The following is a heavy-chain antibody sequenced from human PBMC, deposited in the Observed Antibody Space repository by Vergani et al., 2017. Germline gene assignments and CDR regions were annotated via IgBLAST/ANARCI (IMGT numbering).Heavy chain of an antibody. CDR2: IIPIFGTA. CDR3: ARDQRVRSYRVIDP. J-gene: IGHJ5*02. V-gene: IGHV1-69*13. Sequence: VQLVQSGAEVKKPGATVKISCKVSGYTFTDYYMHWVQQAPGKGLEWMGRIIPIFGTANYAQKFQGRVTITADKSTSTAYMELSSLRSEDTAVYYCARDQRVRSYRVIDPWGQGTLVTVSS. CDR1: GYTFTDYY. D-gene: IGHD4-11*01.